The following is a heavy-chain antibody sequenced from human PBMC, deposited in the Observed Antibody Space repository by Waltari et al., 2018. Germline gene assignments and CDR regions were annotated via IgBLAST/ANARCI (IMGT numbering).Heavy chain of an antibody. CDR3: ARDRDGGNGDENWFDP. J-gene: IGHJ5*02. Sequence: QVQLQESGPGLVTPPETLSLTCTVPGGSISSYYWSWIRQPPGKGLEWIGYIYYSGSTNYNPSLKSRVTISVDTSKNQFSLKLSSVTAADTAVYYCARDRDGGNGDENWFDPWGQGTLVTVSS. CDR2: IYYSGST. V-gene: IGHV4-59*01. D-gene: IGHD2-15*01. CDR1: GGSISSYY.